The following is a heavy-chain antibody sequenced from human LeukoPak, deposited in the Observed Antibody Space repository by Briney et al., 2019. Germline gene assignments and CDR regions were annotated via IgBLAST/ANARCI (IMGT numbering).Heavy chain of an antibody. D-gene: IGHD3-10*01. CDR3: ARETGYYGSGSYFRYYYYYGMDV. CDR2: IYSGGST. Sequence: GGSLRLSCAASGFTVSSNYMSWVRQAPGKGLEWVSVIYSGGSTYYADSVKGRFTISRDNSKNTLYLQMNSLRAEDTAVYYCARETGYYGSGSYFRYYYYYGMDVWGQGTTVTVSS. J-gene: IGHJ6*02. V-gene: IGHV3-53*01. CDR1: GFTVSSNY.